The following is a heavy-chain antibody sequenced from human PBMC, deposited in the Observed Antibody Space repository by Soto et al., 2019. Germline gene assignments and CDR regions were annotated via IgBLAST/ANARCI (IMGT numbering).Heavy chain of an antibody. D-gene: IGHD2-2*01. CDR2: IIPIFGTA. V-gene: IGHV1-69*12. CDR3: ATSYCISTSCYFDY. J-gene: IGHJ4*02. CDR1: GGTFSSYA. Sequence: QVQLVQSGAEVKKPGSSVKVSCKASGGTFSSYAISWVRQAPGQGLEWMGGIIPIFGTANYAQKFQGRVTITAEESTSTADMELSRLRSEDTAVYYCATSYCISTSCYFDYWGQGTLVTVSS.